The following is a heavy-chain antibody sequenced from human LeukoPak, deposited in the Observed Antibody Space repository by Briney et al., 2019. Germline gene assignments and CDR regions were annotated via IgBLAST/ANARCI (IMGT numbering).Heavy chain of an antibody. CDR1: GYSFTSYW. D-gene: IGHD3-10*01. V-gene: IGHV5-51*01. Sequence: GESLKISRKGSGYSFTSYWIGWVRQMPGKGLEWMGIIYPGDSDTRYSPSFQGQVTISADKPISTAYLQWSSLKASDTAMYYCARLAPISYYGSPYFDYWGQGTLVTVSS. CDR2: IYPGDSDT. CDR3: ARLAPISYYGSPYFDY. J-gene: IGHJ4*02.